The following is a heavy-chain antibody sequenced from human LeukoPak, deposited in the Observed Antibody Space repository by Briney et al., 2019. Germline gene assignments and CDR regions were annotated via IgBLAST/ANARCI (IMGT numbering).Heavy chain of an antibody. D-gene: IGHD1-1*01. V-gene: IGHV3-9*01. Sequence: GGSLRLSCAASGFSFEAYGMYWVRQAPGKGLEWVSGITWNSDDMAYADSVKGRFTISRDNAKNCLYLQMNSLTVEDTALYYCTRVTSWRTGFDYWGQGTLVTVSS. CDR2: ITWNSDDM. CDR3: TRVTSWRTGFDY. J-gene: IGHJ4*02. CDR1: GFSFEAYG.